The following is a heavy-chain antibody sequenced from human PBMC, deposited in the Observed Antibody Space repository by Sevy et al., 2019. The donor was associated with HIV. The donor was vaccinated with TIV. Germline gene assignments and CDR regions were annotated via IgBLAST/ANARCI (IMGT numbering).Heavy chain of an antibody. J-gene: IGHJ4*02. Sequence: ASVKVSCKASGYTFTGYYVHWLRQAPGQGLEWMGWINPKTGGTYFAKKFQERVTMTTCTSITTAYMELSRLRFDDTAVYYCARMGDYFDTSGYYPLKYWGKGPLVTVSS. CDR3: ARMGDYFDTSGYYPLKY. CDR1: GYTFTGYY. V-gene: IGHV1-2*02. D-gene: IGHD3-22*01. CDR2: INPKTGGT.